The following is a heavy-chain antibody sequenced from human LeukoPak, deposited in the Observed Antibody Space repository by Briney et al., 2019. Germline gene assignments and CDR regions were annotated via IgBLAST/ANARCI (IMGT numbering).Heavy chain of an antibody. Sequence: ASVKVSCKASGYTFTSYGISWVRQAPGQRLEWMGWINAGNGNTKYSQKFQGRVTITRDTSASTAYMELSSLRSEDTAVYYCASVDGQWGYYYGMDVWGQGTTVTVSS. CDR1: GYTFTSYG. CDR3: ASVDGQWGYYYGMDV. CDR2: INAGNGNT. J-gene: IGHJ6*02. D-gene: IGHD1-26*01. V-gene: IGHV1-3*01.